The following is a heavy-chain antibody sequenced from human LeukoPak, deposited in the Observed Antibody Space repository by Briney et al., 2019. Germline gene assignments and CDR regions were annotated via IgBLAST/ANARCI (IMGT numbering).Heavy chain of an antibody. V-gene: IGHV1-69*06. CDR2: IIPIFGTA. CDR3: AKDRSSKSSVAGSGFN. J-gene: IGHJ4*02. D-gene: IGHD6-19*01. CDR1: GGTFSSYA. Sequence: GASVKVSCKASGGTFSSYAISWVRQAPGQGLEWMGGIIPIFGTANYAQKFQGRVTITADKSTSTAYMELSSLRSEDTAVYYCAKDRSSKSSVAGSGFNWGQGTLVTVSS.